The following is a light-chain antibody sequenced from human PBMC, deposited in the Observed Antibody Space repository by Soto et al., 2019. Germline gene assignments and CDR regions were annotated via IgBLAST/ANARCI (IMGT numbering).Light chain of an antibody. CDR1: SSDVGGYNY. CDR2: EVS. J-gene: IGLJ1*01. Sequence: QSALTQPASVSGSPGQSITISCTGTSSDVGGYNYVSWYQQHPGKAPKLMIYEVSNRPSGVSNRFSGSKSGHTASLTISGLQSEEEADYFCTSYTSSTTLDVFGAGTKVTV. V-gene: IGLV2-14*01. CDR3: TSYTSSTTLDV.